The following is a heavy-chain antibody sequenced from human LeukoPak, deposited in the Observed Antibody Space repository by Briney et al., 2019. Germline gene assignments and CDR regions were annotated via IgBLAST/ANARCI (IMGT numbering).Heavy chain of an antibody. CDR3: ARDGGTDGYDWGVYYYMDV. D-gene: IGHD5-12*01. V-gene: IGHV1-2*02. CDR1: GYTFTGYY. CDR2: INPNSGGT. J-gene: IGHJ6*03. Sequence: ASVKVSCKASGYTFTGYYMHWVRQAPGQGLDWMGWINPNSGGTNYAQRFQGGVTMTRDTSISTAYMELSRLRSDDTAVYYCARDGGTDGYDWGVYYYMDVWGKGTTVTVSS.